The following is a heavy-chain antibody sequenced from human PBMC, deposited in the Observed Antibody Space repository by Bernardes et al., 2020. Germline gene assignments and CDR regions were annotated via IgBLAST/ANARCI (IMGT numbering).Heavy chain of an antibody. CDR3: ATVGWRGGPRPWSD. CDR2: INYSGNT. Sequence: SETLSLTCAVYGESFSDFYWSWIRQPPGKGLEWIGEINYSGNTNYNPSLKTRVSILVDMSKNQFSLRLTSVTDADTAVYYCATVGWRGGPRPWSDWGQGTLVTVSS. J-gene: IGHJ4*02. CDR1: GESFSDFY. V-gene: IGHV4-34*01. D-gene: IGHD3-3*01.